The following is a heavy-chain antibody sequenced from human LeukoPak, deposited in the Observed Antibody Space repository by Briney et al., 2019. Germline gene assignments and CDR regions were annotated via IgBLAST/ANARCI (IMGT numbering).Heavy chain of an antibody. CDR1: GFAFSDYY. V-gene: IGHV3-11*04. CDR2: ISSSGRTI. D-gene: IGHD2-15*01. J-gene: IGHJ4*02. Sequence: GGSLRLSCAASGFAFSDYYMSWSRQAPGKGLEWVSYISSSGRTIDYADSVKGRFTISRDNAKNSLYLPMNSLRAEDPAVYYCAREVAHYWSQGTLVTVSS. CDR3: AREVAHY.